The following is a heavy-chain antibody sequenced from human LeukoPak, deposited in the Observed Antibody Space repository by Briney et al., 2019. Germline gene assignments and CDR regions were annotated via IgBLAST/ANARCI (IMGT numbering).Heavy chain of an antibody. CDR1: GGSISSSSYY. Sequence: SETLSLTCTVSGGSISSSSYYWGWIRQPPGKGLEWIGSIYYSGSTYYNPSLKSRVTISVDTSKNQFSLKMSSVTAADTAVYYCARDVVDTAMVFDYWGQGTLVTVSS. D-gene: IGHD5-18*01. CDR2: IYYSGST. CDR3: ARDVVDTAMVFDY. J-gene: IGHJ4*02. V-gene: IGHV4-39*07.